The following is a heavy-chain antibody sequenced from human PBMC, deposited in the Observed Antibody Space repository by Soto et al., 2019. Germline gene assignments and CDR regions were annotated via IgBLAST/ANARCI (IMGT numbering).Heavy chain of an antibody. CDR1: GFSLSTSGVG. CDR3: AHRRSYCSGGSCYSGFDY. Sequence: QITLKESGPTLVKPTQTLTLTCTFSGFSLSTSGVGVGWIRQPPGKALEWLALIYWDDDKRYSPSLKSRLTXXTXXSKNQVVLTMTNMDPVDTATYYCAHRRSYCSGGSCYSGFDYGGQGTLVTVSS. V-gene: IGHV2-5*02. D-gene: IGHD2-15*01. CDR2: IYWDDDK. J-gene: IGHJ4*02.